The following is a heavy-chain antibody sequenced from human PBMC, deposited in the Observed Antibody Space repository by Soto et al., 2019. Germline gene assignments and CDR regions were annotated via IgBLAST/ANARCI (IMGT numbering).Heavy chain of an antibody. D-gene: IGHD6-13*01. Sequence: EVQLLESGGGLVQPGGSLRLSCAASGFTFSNYAMSWVRQAPGKGLEWVSSISGSGGSAFNADSVKGRFTISRDNSKNTLYLQMNSLRAKDTGVNYCAKGGLYISISWYEGYWGQGTLVSVSS. J-gene: IGHJ4*02. CDR1: GFTFSNYA. CDR3: AKGGLYISISWYEGY. CDR2: ISGSGGSA. V-gene: IGHV3-23*01.